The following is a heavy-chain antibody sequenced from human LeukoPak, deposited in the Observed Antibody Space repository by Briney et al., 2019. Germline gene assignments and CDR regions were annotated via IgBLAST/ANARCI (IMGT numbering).Heavy chain of an antibody. J-gene: IGHJ4*02. V-gene: IGHV3-21*01. Sequence: GGSLRLSCEVSGFTLSDYSMHWVRQAPGKGLEWVSVISSGSAYVYYAKSVKGRFTISRDNAKNSLYLQMNSLRAEDTAVYYCATAAADYWGQGTLVTVSS. D-gene: IGHD6-13*01. CDR3: ATAAADY. CDR1: GFTLSDYS. CDR2: ISSGSAYV.